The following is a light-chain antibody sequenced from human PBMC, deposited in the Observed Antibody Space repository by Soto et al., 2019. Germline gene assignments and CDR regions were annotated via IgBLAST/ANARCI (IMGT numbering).Light chain of an antibody. V-gene: IGKV1-39*01. J-gene: IGKJ5*01. CDR1: QSISSY. Sequence: DIQMTQSPSSLSASVGDRVTITCRASQSISSYLNWYQQKPGKAPKLLIYAASSLQSGVPSRFSGSGSGTDFTLTIGSLQPEDFATYYCQQSYSTPPEFTFGQGTRLEI. CDR3: QQSYSTPPEFT. CDR2: AAS.